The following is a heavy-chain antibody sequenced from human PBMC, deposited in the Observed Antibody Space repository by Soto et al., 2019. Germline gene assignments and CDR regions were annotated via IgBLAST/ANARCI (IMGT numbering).Heavy chain of an antibody. D-gene: IGHD5-18*01. CDR1: CFTFSSHI. J-gene: IGHJ3*02. CDR3: AGEYGYGHVAFDI. Sequence: PGGFIRFSYAPSCFTFSSHIMSWVRQAPRKGVELVSFISISXSYIYYADSVRCRFTIYRDNAKKSLYLQMNTLRAEGTAGYYCAGEYGYGHVAFDIWGQGSMVTVS. V-gene: IGHV3-21*01. CDR2: ISISXSYI.